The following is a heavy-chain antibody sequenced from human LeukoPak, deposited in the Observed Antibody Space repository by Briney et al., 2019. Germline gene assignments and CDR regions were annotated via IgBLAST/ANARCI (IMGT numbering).Heavy chain of an antibody. J-gene: IGHJ4*02. Sequence: SETLSLTCTVSGGSISSVYWGSIRQHPGKGLEWIGYIYYSGSTNYHPHLNSRVTISLDTSKNQFSLKLNSVTAADTAVYYCARKRHGGPLDHWGQGTLVTVFS. D-gene: IGHD3-10*01. CDR3: ARKRHGGPLDH. CDR2: IYYSGST. V-gene: IGHV4-59*01. CDR1: GGSISSVY.